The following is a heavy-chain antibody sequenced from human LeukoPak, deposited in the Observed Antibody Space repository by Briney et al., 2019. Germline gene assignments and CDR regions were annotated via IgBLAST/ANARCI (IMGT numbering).Heavy chain of an antibody. V-gene: IGHV4-4*07. J-gene: IGHJ5*02. Sequence: SETLSLTCTVSGGSISSFYWSWIRQPAGKGLGWIGRIYTSGSTNYNPSLKSRVTISVDTSKNQFSLKLSSVTAADTAVYYCARDPRGDNWFDPWGQGTLVTVSS. CDR2: IYTSGST. CDR1: GGSISSFY. CDR3: ARDPRGDNWFDP.